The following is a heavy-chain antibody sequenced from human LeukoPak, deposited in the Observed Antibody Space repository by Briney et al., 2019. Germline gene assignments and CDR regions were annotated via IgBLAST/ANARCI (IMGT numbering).Heavy chain of an antibody. CDR2: ISYDGSNK. J-gene: IGHJ4*02. CDR3: ARDRVVGAPGVFDY. D-gene: IGHD1-26*01. Sequence: GGSLRLSCAASGFTFSSYAMHWVRQAPGKGLEWVAVISYDGSNKYYADSVKGRFTISRDNSKNTLYLQMNSLRAEDTAVYYCARDRVVGAPGVFDYWGQGTLVTVSS. V-gene: IGHV3-30-3*01. CDR1: GFTFSSYA.